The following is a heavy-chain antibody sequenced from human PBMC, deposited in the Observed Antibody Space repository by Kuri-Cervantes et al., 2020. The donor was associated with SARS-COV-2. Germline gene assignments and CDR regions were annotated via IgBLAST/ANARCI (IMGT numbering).Heavy chain of an antibody. J-gene: IGHJ6*02. CDR2: IIPIFGTA. V-gene: IGHV1-69*13. Sequence: SVKVSCKASGGTFSSNAISWVRQAPGQGLEWMGGIIPIFGTANYAQEFQGRVTITADESTSTAYMELSSLRSEDTAVYYCARGAARPFYYYYYGMDVWGQGTTVTVSS. CDR1: GGTFSSNA. CDR3: ARGAARPFYYYYYGMDV. D-gene: IGHD6-6*01.